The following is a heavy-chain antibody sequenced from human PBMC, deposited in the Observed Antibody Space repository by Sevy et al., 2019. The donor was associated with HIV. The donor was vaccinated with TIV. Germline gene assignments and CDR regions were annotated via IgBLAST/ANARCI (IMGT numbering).Heavy chain of an antibody. D-gene: IGHD2-8*01. J-gene: IGHJ4*02. Sequence: GWSLRLSCAASGFTFSRYTMTWVHQAPGKGLEWVSTFCFGDGTMNYADSAKGRFTISRDNSKNTLYLQMNSLRAEDTAIYYCVREGCTKPHDYWGQGTLVTISS. CDR1: GFTFSRYT. CDR2: FCFGDGTM. CDR3: VREGCTKPHDY. V-gene: IGHV3-23*01.